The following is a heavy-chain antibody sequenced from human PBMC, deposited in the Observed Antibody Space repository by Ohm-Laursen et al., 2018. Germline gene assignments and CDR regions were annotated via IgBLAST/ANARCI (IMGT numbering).Heavy chain of an antibody. CDR2: MYYSGST. D-gene: IGHD1-20*01. CDR1: DGSISSYY. J-gene: IGHJ4*02. CDR3: ARGITPSKFDY. V-gene: IGHV4-59*01. Sequence: TLSLTCTVSDGSISSYYWSWIRQPPGKGLEWIGYMYYSGSTNSNPSLKSRVTISVDTSKNQFSLKLRSVTVADTAVYYCARGITPSKFDYWGQGTLVTVSS.